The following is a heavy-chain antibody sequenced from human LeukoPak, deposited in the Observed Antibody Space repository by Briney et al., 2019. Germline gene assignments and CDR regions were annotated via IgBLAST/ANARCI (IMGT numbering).Heavy chain of an antibody. CDR2: IRSKPNNYAT. CDR3: ISSILGY. V-gene: IGHV3-73*01. D-gene: IGHD2-21*01. Sequence: GGSLKLSCAASGFIFSGSAMHWVRQASGKGLEWVGRIRSKPNNYATAYAASVKGRFTISRDDSKNTTYLQMNSLKTEDTAAYYCISSILGYWGQGTLVTVSS. J-gene: IGHJ4*02. CDR1: GFIFSGSA.